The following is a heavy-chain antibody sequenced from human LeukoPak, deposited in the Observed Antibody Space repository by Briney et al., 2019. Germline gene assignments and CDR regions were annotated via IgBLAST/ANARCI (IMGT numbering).Heavy chain of an antibody. V-gene: IGHV3-23*01. J-gene: IGHJ5*02. D-gene: IGHD2-15*01. CDR1: GFTFSSYG. CDR2: ISGSGGST. CDR3: ARERVVVVAATLLTWFDP. Sequence: GGSLRLSCAASGFTFSSYGMSWVRQAPGKGLEWVSAISGSGGSTYYADSVKGRFTISRDNAKNSLYLQMNSLRAEDTAVYYCARERVVVVAATLLTWFDPWGQGTLVTASS.